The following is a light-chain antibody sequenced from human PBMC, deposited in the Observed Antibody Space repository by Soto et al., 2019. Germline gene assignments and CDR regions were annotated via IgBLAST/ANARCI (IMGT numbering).Light chain of an antibody. CDR2: DAS. Sequence: EIVMTQFPATLSESPGERVTLSCRASQSVSTNVAWYQQKPGEAPRLLIFDASARAVDIPGRFSGSVSGTEFTLTISSLQPEDCAVYFCHSYDKWPPGTFGQGTKVEIK. CDR3: HSYDKWPPGT. CDR1: QSVSTN. V-gene: IGKV3D-15*01. J-gene: IGKJ1*01.